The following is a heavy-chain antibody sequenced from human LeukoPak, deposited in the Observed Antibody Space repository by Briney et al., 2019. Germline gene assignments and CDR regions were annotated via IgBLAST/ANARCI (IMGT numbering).Heavy chain of an antibody. CDR1: GFTFSSYA. J-gene: IGHJ4*02. D-gene: IGHD3-10*01. CDR2: ISCSGGST. Sequence: GGSLRLSCAASGFTFSSYAMSWVRQAPGKGLEWVSAISCSGGSTYYADSVKGRFTISRDNSKNTLYLQMNSLRAEDTAVYYCAKADYLGPMVRGASDYWGQGTLVTVSS. CDR3: AKADYLGPMVRGASDY. V-gene: IGHV3-23*01.